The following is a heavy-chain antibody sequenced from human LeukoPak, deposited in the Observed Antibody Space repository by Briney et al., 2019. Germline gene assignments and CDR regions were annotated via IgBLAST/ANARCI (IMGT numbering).Heavy chain of an antibody. D-gene: IGHD3-9*01. CDR2: ISYDGSNK. J-gene: IGHJ6*03. CDR1: GFTFSSYA. Sequence: GGSLRLSCAASGFTFSSYAMHWVRQAPGKGLEWVAVISYDGSNKYYADSVKGRFTISRDNSKNTLYLQMNSLRAEDTAVYYCAKDGPDILTASDYYYYMDVWGKGTTVTISS. CDR3: AKDGPDILTASDYYYYMDV. V-gene: IGHV3-30*04.